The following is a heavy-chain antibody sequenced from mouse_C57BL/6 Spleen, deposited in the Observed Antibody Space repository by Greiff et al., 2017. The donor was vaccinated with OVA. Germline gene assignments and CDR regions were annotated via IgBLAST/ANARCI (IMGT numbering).Heavy chain of an antibody. V-gene: IGHV1-4*01. CDR1: GYTFTSYT. J-gene: IGHJ2*01. D-gene: IGHD1-1*01. CDR3: AGSFFDY. CDR2: INPSSGYT. Sequence: VQLQESGAELARPGASVKMSCKASGYTFTSYTMHWVKQRPGQGLEWIGYINPSSGYTKYNQKFKDKATLTADKTSSTAYMQLSSLTSEDSAVYYCAGSFFDYWGQGTTLTVSS.